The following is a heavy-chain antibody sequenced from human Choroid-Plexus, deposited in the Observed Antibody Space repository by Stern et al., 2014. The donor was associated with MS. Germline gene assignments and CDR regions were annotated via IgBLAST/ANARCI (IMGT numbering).Heavy chain of an antibody. V-gene: IGHV3-30*18. J-gene: IGHJ5*02. CDR3: AKDRQYLTYFFDH. CDR1: GFTFGSCA. CDR2: VSYDGSNK. Sequence: VQLVESGGGVVQPGRPLRVSCVASGFTFGSCAMHWVRQAPGKGLEWVAGVSYDGSNKYYADSVKGRFTISRDTSQNTLYMQMSSLRPEDTAVYYCAKDRQYLTYFFDHWGQGSLVTVSS. D-gene: IGHD2/OR15-2a*01.